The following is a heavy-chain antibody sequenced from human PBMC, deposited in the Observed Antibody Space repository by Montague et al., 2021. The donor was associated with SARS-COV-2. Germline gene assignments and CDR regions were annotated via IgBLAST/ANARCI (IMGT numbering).Heavy chain of an antibody. Sequence: SLRLSCAASGFSFSEYAMHWVRQAPGKGLEWVAIISYDGSNKYYAVSVKGRFTISRDNSKNTLFLQMSSLRAEDTAVYFCARDRDTRRTTPIDYWGQGTLVTVSS. D-gene: IGHD2-15*01. CDR3: ARDRDTRRTTPIDY. CDR2: ISYDGSNK. CDR1: GFSFSEYA. V-gene: IGHV3-30*04. J-gene: IGHJ4*02.